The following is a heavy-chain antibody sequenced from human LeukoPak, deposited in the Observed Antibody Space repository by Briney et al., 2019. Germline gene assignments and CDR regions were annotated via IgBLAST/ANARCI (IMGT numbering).Heavy chain of an antibody. V-gene: IGHV4-34*01. D-gene: IGHD3-16*02. CDR3: AKQGRQIPFGGVVAIAPFDI. J-gene: IGHJ3*02. Sequence: KPSETLSLTCTVSGGSISSYYWSWIRQPAGKGLEWIGEINHSGSTNYNPSLKSRVSISVDRSKNQVSLNLSSVTAADTALYYCAKQGRQIPFGGVVAIAPFDIWGQGTMVTVSS. CDR1: GGSISSYY. CDR2: INHSGST.